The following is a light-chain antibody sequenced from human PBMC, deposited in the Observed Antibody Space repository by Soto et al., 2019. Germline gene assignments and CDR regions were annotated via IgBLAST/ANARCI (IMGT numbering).Light chain of an antibody. Sequence: QSVLTQPPSVSGAPGQRVTISCTGSSSNIGAGYDVHWYQQLPGTAPKLLIYGNSNRPSGVPDRFSGSKSGTSASLAITGLQAEDDVDYYCQSYVSSLCGYVFGPVTKVTVL. J-gene: IGLJ1*01. CDR2: GNS. CDR3: QSYVSSLCGYV. V-gene: IGLV1-40*01. CDR1: SSNIGAGYD.